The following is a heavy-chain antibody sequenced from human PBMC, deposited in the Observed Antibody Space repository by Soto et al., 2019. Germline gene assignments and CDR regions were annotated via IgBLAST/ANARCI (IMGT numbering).Heavy chain of an antibody. Sequence: QMQLVQSGAEVKKTGSSVKVSCKGSGNTFTYVYLHWVRQAPGQALEWMGWITPFNGNTKYAQKFQDRVTITVDASRTTVYMELRSLTSQDTAVYFCARASVAARRRGGFYYDQGMDVWGQGTTV. V-gene: IGHV1-45*01. CDR2: ITPFNGNT. CDR3: ARASVAARRRGGFYYDQGMDV. CDR1: GNTFTYVY. J-gene: IGHJ6*02. D-gene: IGHD6-6*01.